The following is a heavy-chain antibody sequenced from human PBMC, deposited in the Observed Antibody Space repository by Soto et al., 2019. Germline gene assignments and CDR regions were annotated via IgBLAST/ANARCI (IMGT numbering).Heavy chain of an antibody. V-gene: IGHV3-11*06. Sequence: GGSLRLSCAASGFTFSDYYMTWIRQAPGKGLKWVSFISGSRNYTDYADSVKGRFTISRDNAKNSLYLEMNSLRVEDTAVYYCARALENPYFYYGLNVWGQGTTVTVSS. D-gene: IGHD1-1*01. CDR3: ARALENPYFYYGLNV. J-gene: IGHJ6*02. CDR1: GFTFSDYY. CDR2: ISGSRNYT.